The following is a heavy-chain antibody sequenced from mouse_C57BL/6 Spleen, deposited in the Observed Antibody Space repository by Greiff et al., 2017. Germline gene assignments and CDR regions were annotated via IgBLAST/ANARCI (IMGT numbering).Heavy chain of an antibody. J-gene: IGHJ3*01. Sequence: QVQLQQPGAELVKPGASVKVSCTASGYTFTSYWMHWVKQRPGQGLEWIGRIHPSDSDTNYNHKFKGKATLTVDKSSSTAYMQLSSLTSEDSAVYYCASYYGSSYLFAYWGQGTLVTVSA. V-gene: IGHV1-74*01. D-gene: IGHD1-1*01. CDR1: GYTFTSYW. CDR3: ASYYGSSYLFAY. CDR2: IHPSDSDT.